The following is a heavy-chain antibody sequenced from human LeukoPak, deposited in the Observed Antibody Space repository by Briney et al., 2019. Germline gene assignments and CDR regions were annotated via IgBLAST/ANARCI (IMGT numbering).Heavy chain of an antibody. J-gene: IGHJ3*02. V-gene: IGHV1-69*05. Sequence: ASVKVSCKASGGSFISYGISWVRQAPGQGLEWMGGIIPIFGTANYAQKFQGRVTITTDESTSTAYMELSSLRSEDTAVYYCARGDDSSYAFDIWGQGTMVTVSS. CDR3: ARGDDSSYAFDI. CDR2: IIPIFGTA. CDR1: GGSFISYG. D-gene: IGHD3-22*01.